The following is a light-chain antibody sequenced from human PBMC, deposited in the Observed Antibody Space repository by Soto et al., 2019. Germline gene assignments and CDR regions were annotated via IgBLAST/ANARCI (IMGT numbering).Light chain of an antibody. J-gene: IGKJ1*01. CDR2: AAS. CDR3: QQSYSTPHT. V-gene: IGKV1-39*01. Sequence: DIQMTQSPSSLSASIGDRVTITCRASQTISIYLNWYQQKPGKAPRLLIYAASCLQSGVPSRFSGGGSGADFTLTVSSLQPEDFATYYCQQSYSTPHTFGQGTKVDIK. CDR1: QTISIY.